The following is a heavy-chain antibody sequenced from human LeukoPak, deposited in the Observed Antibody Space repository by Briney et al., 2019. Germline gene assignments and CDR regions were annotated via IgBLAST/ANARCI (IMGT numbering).Heavy chain of an antibody. CDR1: GFTFSSYS. CDR3: AREDCSSTSCYEDYYYGMDV. V-gene: IGHV3-21*01. CDR2: ISSSSSYI. J-gene: IGHJ6*02. D-gene: IGHD2-2*01. Sequence: GGSLRLSCAASGFTFSSYSMNWVRQAPGKGLEWVSSISSSSSYIYYADSVKGRFTISRDNAKNSLYLQMNSLRAEDTAVYYCAREDCSSTSCYEDYYYGMDVWGQGTTVTVSS.